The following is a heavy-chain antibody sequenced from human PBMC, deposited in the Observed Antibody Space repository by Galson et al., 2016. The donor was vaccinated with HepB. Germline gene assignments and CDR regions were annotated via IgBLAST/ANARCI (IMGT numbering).Heavy chain of an antibody. CDR1: GFTFTTYS. CDR2: ISSRSSYI. V-gene: IGHV3-21*06. D-gene: IGHD5-24*01. Sequence: SLRLSCAVSGFTFTTYSMRWVRQVPGKGLEWVSSISSRSSYIYYTDSVKGRFTISRDNARNSLYLEINSLRAEDTALYYCARLGAGAMPTNFERDYYYGMDFWGQGTTVTVSS. J-gene: IGHJ6*02. CDR3: ARLGAGAMPTNFERDYYYGMDF.